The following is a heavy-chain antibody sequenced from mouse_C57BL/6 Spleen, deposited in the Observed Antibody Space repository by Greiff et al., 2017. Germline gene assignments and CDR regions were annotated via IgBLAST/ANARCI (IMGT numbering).Heavy chain of an antibody. CDR1: GFTFSDYG. J-gene: IGHJ1*03. V-gene: IGHV5-17*01. D-gene: IGHD1-1*01. CDR2: ISSGSSTI. Sequence: EVQVVESGGGLVKPGGSLKLSCAASGFTFSDYGMHWVRQAPEKGLEWVAYISSGSSTIYYADTVKGRFTISRDNAKNTLFLQMTSLRSEDTAMYYCARGPYYYGSSYEYFDVWGTGTTVTVSS. CDR3: ARGPYYYGSSYEYFDV.